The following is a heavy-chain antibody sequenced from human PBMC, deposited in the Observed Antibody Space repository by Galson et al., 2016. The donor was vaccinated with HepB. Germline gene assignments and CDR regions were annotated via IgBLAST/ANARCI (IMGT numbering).Heavy chain of an antibody. Sequence: SLRLSCAASGFTVSGNYLTWVRQAPGRAPECVSIIYSGGGTYYADSVKGRFTISRDSSKNTMYLQMNSLRVEDTAVYYCAKDRWELVRGYDYWGQGTLVTVSS. CDR2: IYSGGGT. J-gene: IGHJ4*02. V-gene: IGHV3-53*01. CDR1: GFTVSGNY. CDR3: AKDRWELVRGYDY. D-gene: IGHD1-26*01.